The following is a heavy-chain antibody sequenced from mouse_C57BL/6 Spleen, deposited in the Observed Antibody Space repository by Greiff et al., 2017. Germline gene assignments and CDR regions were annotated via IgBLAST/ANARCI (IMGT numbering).Heavy chain of an antibody. CDR2: ISNGGGST. J-gene: IGHJ4*01. V-gene: IGHV5-12*01. CDR3: ARQHYHYYGSSWAMDY. Sequence: EVQLVESGGGLVQPGGSLKLSCAASGFTFSDYYMYWVRQTPEKRLEWVAYISNGGGSTYYPDTVKGRFTISRDNAKNTLYLQMSRLKSEDTAMYYCARQHYHYYGSSWAMDYWGQGTSVTVSS. CDR1: GFTFSDYY. D-gene: IGHD1-1*01.